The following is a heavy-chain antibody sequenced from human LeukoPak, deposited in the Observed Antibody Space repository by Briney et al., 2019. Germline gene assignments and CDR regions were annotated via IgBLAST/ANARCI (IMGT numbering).Heavy chain of an antibody. J-gene: IGHJ5*02. CDR1: GGSFSGYY. CDR2: INHSGST. V-gene: IGHV4-34*01. CDR3: ARSITMVRGVIFWFDP. Sequence: NTSETLSLTCAVYGGSFSGYYWSWIRQPPGKGLEWIGEINHSGSTNYNPSLKSRVTISVDTSKNQFSLKLSSVTAADTAVYHCARSITMVRGVIFWFDPWGQGTLVTVSS. D-gene: IGHD3-10*01.